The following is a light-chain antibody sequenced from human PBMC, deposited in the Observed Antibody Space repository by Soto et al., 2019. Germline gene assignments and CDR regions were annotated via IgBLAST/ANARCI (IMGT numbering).Light chain of an antibody. CDR3: QQYGSSLTWT. J-gene: IGKJ1*01. V-gene: IGKV3-20*01. CDR1: QSVSSSY. Sequence: EIVLTQSPGTLCLSPGERATLACRSSQSVSSSYLAWYQQKPGQAPRLLIYGASSRATGIPDRFSGSGSGTDFTLTISRLEPEDFAVYYCQQYGSSLTWTFGQGTKVDI. CDR2: GAS.